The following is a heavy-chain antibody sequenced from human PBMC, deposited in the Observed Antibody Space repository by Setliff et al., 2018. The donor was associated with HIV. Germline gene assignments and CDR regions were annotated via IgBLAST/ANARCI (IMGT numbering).Heavy chain of an antibody. CDR1: GGSMNSDSYS. Sequence: LSLPCTVSGGSMNSDSYSWTWLRQPAGKGPELIGHIYVGGSVVYNPSLASRVTIPLVPSKNQFSLDLSSVTAADTAKYYCARARTIGVSAVFFDPWGQGTPVTVSS. CDR3: ARARTIGVSAVFFDP. J-gene: IGHJ5*02. V-gene: IGHV4-61*09. D-gene: IGHD3-3*01. CDR2: IYVGGSV.